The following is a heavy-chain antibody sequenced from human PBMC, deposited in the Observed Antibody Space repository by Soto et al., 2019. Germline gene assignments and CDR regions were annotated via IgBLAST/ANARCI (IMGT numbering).Heavy chain of an antibody. J-gene: IGHJ4*02. CDR3: ETTIN. Sequence: GGSLRLSCAASGFPFSSYGMHWVRQAPGKGLDWVAVIWSDGSNKDYADSVKGRFTISRDNSKNTLFLQMNNLRVDDEAVYYCETTINWGQGSLVTV. D-gene: IGHD1-1*01. V-gene: IGHV3-33*01. CDR1: GFPFSSYG. CDR2: IWSDGSNK.